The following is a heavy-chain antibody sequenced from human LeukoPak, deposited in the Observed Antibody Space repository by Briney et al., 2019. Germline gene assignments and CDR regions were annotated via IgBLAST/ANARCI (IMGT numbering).Heavy chain of an antibody. V-gene: IGHV1-69*02. CDR2: ITPILGIA. J-gene: IGHJ6*03. D-gene: IGHD2-2*01. Sequence: ASVKVSCKASGGTFTSYTISWVRQAPGQGLEWMGRITPILGIANYAQKFQGRVTITADKSTSTAYMELSSLRSEDTAVSYCARSGYCSSTSCYRSYYYYYMDVWGKGTTVSVSS. CDR3: ARSGYCSSTSCYRSYYYYYMDV. CDR1: GGTFTSYT.